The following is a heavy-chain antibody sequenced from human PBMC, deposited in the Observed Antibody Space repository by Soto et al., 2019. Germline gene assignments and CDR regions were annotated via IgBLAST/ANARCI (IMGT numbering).Heavy chain of an antibody. CDR2: ISVYNGAT. J-gene: IGHJ4*02. CDR1: GYTFISYG. D-gene: IGHD3-10*01. Sequence: ASVKVSCKASGYTFISYGISWVRQAPGQGLEWMGWISVYNGATNYAQKFQGRVTLTTDTSTSTAYMDLRSLRSDDTAVYYCARDPGGARDFDYWGQGTLVTVSS. V-gene: IGHV1-18*01. CDR3: ARDPGGARDFDY.